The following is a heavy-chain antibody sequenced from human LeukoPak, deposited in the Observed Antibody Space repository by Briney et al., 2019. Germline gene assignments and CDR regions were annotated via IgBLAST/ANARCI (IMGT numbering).Heavy chain of an antibody. CDR1: GFTFSNTR. J-gene: IGHJ4*02. Sequence: GGSLRLSCTASGFTFSNTRMTWVRQGPGKGLEWVGRIKSKTDGGTTDYAAPVKGRFTISRDDSKNTLYLQMNSLKTEDTAVYYCTTDISSYDSNGYEDYWGQGTLVTVSS. D-gene: IGHD3-22*01. CDR3: TTDISSYDSNGYEDY. V-gene: IGHV3-15*01. CDR2: IKSKTDGGTT.